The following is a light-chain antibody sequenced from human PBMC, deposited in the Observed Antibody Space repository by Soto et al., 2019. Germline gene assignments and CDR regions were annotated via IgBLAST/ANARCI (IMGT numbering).Light chain of an antibody. V-gene: IGLV4-69*01. J-gene: IGLJ2*01. CDR3: QTWGTAIHDVV. CDR2: LNSDGSH. Sequence: QPVLTQSPSASASLGASVKLTCTLSSGHSNYAIAWHQQQPEKGPRYLMKLNSDGSHSKGYGIPDRVSGSSSGTERHLTISSLQSEDEADYYCQTWGTAIHDVVFGGGTKLTVL. CDR1: SGHSNYA.